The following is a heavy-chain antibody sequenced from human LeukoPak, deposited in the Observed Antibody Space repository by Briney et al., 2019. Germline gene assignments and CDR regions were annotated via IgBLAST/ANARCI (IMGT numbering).Heavy chain of an antibody. D-gene: IGHD7-27*01. Sequence: GGSLRLSCAASGFTFDDYAMHWVRQAPGKGLEWASGISWNSGSIGYADSVKGRFTISRDNAKNSLYLQMNSLRAEDTAVYFCARGIRSDWHILGNDYFYYYMDVWGKGTTVTVSS. CDR3: ARGIRSDWHILGNDYFYYYMDV. CDR2: ISWNSGSI. CDR1: GFTFDDYA. V-gene: IGHV3-9*01. J-gene: IGHJ6*03.